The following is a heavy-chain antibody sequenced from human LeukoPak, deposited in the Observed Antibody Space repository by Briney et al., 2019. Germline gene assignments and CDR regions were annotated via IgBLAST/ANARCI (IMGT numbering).Heavy chain of an antibody. CDR3: ARGRNWFDP. J-gene: IGHJ5*02. CDR1: GFTVSSNY. V-gene: IGHV4-31*02. Sequence: LRLSCAASGFTVSSNYMSWIRQHPGKGLEWIGYIYYSGSTYYNPSLKSRVTISVDTSKNQFSLKLSSVTAADTAVYYCARGRNWFDPWGQGTLVTVSS. CDR2: IYYSGST.